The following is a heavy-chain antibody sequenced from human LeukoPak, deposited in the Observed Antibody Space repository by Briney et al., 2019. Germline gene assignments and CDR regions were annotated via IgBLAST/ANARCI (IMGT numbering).Heavy chain of an antibody. CDR1: GGSISGYY. D-gene: IGHD3-3*01. V-gene: IGHV4-34*01. CDR2: SNDSGST. Sequence: PSETLSLTCAVYGGSISGYYWSWIRQPPGRGLEWIGESNDSGSTNYTPSLKSRVTISLDTSKNQFSLRVRSVTAADTAVYYCARGKDDYDFWSGYPHWGQGTLVTVSS. J-gene: IGHJ4*02. CDR3: ARGKDDYDFWSGYPH.